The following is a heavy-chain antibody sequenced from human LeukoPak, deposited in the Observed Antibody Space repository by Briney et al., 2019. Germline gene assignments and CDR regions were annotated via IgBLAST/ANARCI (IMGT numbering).Heavy chain of an antibody. CDR1: VYTFTSNG. J-gene: IGHJ4*02. Sequence: GASVKVSCKASVYTFTSNGISWVRQAPGKGLEWMGWISANRGNTNYAQKMQGRVTMTTETSSSTAYMELRNLRSDDTAVYYCARDKSYRFDYWGQGTLATVSS. V-gene: IGHV1-18*01. CDR2: ISANRGNT. CDR3: ARDKSYRFDY. D-gene: IGHD3-10*01.